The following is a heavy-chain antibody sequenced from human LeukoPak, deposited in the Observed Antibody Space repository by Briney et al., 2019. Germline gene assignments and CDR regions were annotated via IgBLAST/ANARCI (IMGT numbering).Heavy chain of an antibody. CDR3: APRVVGSAPFDY. V-gene: IGHV3-23*01. CDR2: ISGSTGRT. Sequence: PGGSLRLSCAASGFTFSTYAMSWVRQPPGKGLEGVSAISGSTGRTYYADSVKGRFTISRDNTKNTLYLQMNNLRAEDTAVYYCAPRVVGSAPFDYWGQGTLVTVSS. J-gene: IGHJ4*02. D-gene: IGHD2-15*01. CDR1: GFTFSTYA.